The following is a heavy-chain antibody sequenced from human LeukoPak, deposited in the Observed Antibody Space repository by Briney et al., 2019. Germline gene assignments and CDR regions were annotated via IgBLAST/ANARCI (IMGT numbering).Heavy chain of an antibody. CDR3: ARGPDGTVTTAQPFDY. V-gene: IGHV4-59*12. D-gene: IGHD4-17*01. J-gene: IGHJ4*02. CDR2: IYYTGST. CDR1: RGSISTYY. Sequence: PSETLSLTCTVSRGSISTYYWSWIRQPPGKGLEWIGYIYYTGSTNYNPSLKSRVTISVDTSKNQFSLKLSSVTAADTAVYYCARGPDGTVTTAQPFDYWGQGTLVTVSS.